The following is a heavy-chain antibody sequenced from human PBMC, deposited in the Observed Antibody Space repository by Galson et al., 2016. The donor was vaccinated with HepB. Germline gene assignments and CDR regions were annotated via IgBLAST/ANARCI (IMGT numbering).Heavy chain of an antibody. CDR2: ISSSSSSI. Sequence: SLRLSCAASEFVLSPYSMNWVRQAPGKGLEWVSYISSSSSSIYIADSVKGRFTVSRDNAKNSLYLPMNSMRAEDTVMYYCARYFNWLFDSWGQGTLVTVSS. J-gene: IGHJ4*02. CDR3: ARYFNWLFDS. V-gene: IGHV3-48*01. CDR1: EFVLSPYS. D-gene: IGHD2/OR15-2a*01.